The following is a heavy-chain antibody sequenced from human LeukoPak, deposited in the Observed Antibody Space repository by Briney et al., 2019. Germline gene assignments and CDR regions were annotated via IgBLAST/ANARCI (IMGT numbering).Heavy chain of an antibody. Sequence: SETLSLTCAVYGGSFSGYYWSWIRQPPGKGLEWIGYIYHSGSTYYNPSLKSRVTISVDRSKNQFSLKLSSVTAADTAVYYCASAYCSSTSCSPGDAFDIWGQGTMVTVSS. CDR2: IYHSGST. CDR3: ASAYCSSTSCSPGDAFDI. V-gene: IGHV4-34*01. J-gene: IGHJ3*02. D-gene: IGHD2-2*01. CDR1: GGSFSGYY.